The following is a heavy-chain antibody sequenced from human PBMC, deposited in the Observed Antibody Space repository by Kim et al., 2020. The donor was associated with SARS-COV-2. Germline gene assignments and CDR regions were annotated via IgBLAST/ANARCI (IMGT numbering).Heavy chain of an antibody. Sequence: GGSLRLSCAASGFTSSNAWMSWVRQAPGKGLEWVGRIKSKTDGGTTDYAAPVKGRFTISRDDSKNTLYLQMNRLKTEDTAVDYCTTAQTKIVVVMGTQDAFDIWKQGTVVTVYS. V-gene: IGHV3-15*01. CDR2: IKSKTDGGTT. CDR1: GFTSSNAW. D-gene: IGHD3-22*01. CDR3: TTAQTKIVVVMGTQDAFDI. J-gene: IGHJ3*02.